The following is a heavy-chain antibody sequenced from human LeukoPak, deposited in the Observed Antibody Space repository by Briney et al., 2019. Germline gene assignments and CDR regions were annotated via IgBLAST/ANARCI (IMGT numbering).Heavy chain of an antibody. CDR1: GFTFDDYA. D-gene: IGHD3-9*01. Sequence: PGGSLRLSCAASGFTFDDYAMHWVRQVPGKGLEWVSGSSWNSDSIGYADSVKGRFTISRDNAKNSPYLQMNSLRLEDTALYYCTRGLTGYFYGMDVWGQGTTVTVSS. CDR2: SSWNSDSI. CDR3: TRGLTGYFYGMDV. V-gene: IGHV3-9*01. J-gene: IGHJ6*02.